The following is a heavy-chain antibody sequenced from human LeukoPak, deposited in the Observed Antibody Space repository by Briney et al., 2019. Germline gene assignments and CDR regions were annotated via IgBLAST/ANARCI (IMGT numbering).Heavy chain of an antibody. J-gene: IGHJ5*02. CDR2: IKQDGSEK. CDR3: ARDFDP. CDR1: GLTPTSYS. V-gene: IGHV3-7*01. Sequence: AGSMTLSSAPSGLTPTSYSMNWVRPAPGKRLEWVDNIKQDGSEKYYVDSGKGRFTISRDNAKNSLYLQMNSVRAEDTAVYYCARDFDPWGQGTLVTVSS.